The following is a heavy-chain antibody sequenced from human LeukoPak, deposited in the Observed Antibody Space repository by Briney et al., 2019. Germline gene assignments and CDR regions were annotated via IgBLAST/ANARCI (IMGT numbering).Heavy chain of an antibody. J-gene: IGHJ6*02. CDR3: ARINGGDGMDV. D-gene: IGHD4-23*01. CDR1: GFIVSSNY. CDR2: IYSGGST. Sequence: TGGSLRLSCAASGFIVSSNYMSWVRQGPGKGPEWVSVIYSGGSTYYADSVKGRFTISRDNSKNTLYLQMNSLRAEDTAVYYCARINGGDGMDVWGQGTTVTVSS. V-gene: IGHV3-53*01.